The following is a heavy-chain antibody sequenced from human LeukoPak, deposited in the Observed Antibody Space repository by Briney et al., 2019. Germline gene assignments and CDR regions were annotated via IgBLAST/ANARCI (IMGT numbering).Heavy chain of an antibody. D-gene: IGHD2-15*01. J-gene: IGHJ6*02. CDR2: IYTSGST. V-gene: IGHV4-4*07. CDR3: ARHLGYCSGGNCYSFYYYGMDV. Sequence: SETLSLTCTVSGGSISSYYWSWIRRPAGKGLEWIGRIYTSGSTNYNPSLKSRVTISVDTSKNQFSLKLSSVTAADTAVYYCARHLGYCSGGNCYSFYYYGMDVWGQGTTVTVSS. CDR1: GGSISSYY.